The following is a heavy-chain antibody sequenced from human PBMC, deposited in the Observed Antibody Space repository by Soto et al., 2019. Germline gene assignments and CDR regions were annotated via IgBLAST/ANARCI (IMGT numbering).Heavy chain of an antibody. Sequence: EVQLLESGGGFAQPGGSLRLSCAASGFTFSSYAMHWVRQAPGRGLEWVSTISGSGTNIYYADSVQGRFTISRDNSQNTLFLQMSSLRVDDAATYYCAKDGFGGASDYWGPGTHVTVSS. CDR2: ISGSGTNI. D-gene: IGHD3-3*01. J-gene: IGHJ4*02. CDR1: GFTFSSYA. CDR3: AKDGFGGASDY. V-gene: IGHV3-23*01.